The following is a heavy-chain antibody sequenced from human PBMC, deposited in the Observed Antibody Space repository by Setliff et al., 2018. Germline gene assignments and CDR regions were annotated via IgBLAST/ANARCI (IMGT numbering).Heavy chain of an antibody. Sequence: ETLSLTCAAYGGSFSGYYWSWIRQPPGKGLEWVSSITGSGGDRDYADSVKGRFTISRDNSKNTLYLQMNGLTAADTAMYFCAKESGAHYFYYYYMDVWGKGTTVTVSS. V-gene: IGHV3-23*01. J-gene: IGHJ6*03. CDR1: GGSFSGYY. CDR2: ITGSGGDR. D-gene: IGHD2-15*01. CDR3: AKESGAHYFYYYYMDV.